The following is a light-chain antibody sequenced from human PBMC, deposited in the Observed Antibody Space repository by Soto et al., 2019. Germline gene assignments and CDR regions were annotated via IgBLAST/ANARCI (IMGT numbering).Light chain of an antibody. Sequence: EIVLTQSPGTLSLSPGERATLSCRASQSVSSSYLAWYQQKPGQAPTLLIYGASSRATGIPDRFSGSGSATDFTLTISRLEPEDFALYYCQQYGSSPRTFGQGTKVEIK. CDR1: QSVSSSY. V-gene: IGKV3-20*01. CDR3: QQYGSSPRT. J-gene: IGKJ1*01. CDR2: GAS.